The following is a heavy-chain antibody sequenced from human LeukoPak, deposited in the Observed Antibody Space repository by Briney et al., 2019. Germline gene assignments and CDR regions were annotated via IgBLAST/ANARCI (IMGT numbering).Heavy chain of an antibody. CDR1: GFTFGSYS. V-gene: IGHV3-23*01. CDR3: AKDSAYGDYPYYYYGMDV. D-gene: IGHD4-17*01. Sequence: PGGSLRLSCAASGFTFGSYSMNWVRQAPGKGLEWVSAISGSGGSTYYADSVKGRFTISRDNSKNTLYLQMNSLRAEDTAVYYCAKDSAYGDYPYYYYGMDVWGQGTTVTVSS. J-gene: IGHJ6*02. CDR2: ISGSGGST.